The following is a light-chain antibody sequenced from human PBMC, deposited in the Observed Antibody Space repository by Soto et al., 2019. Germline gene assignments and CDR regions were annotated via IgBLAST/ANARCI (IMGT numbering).Light chain of an antibody. CDR1: SGSVSTNYY. Sequence: QTVVTQEPSFSVSPGGTVTLTCGVSSGSVSTNYYPSWYQQTPGQAPRTLIYSTNTRSSGVPDRFSGSILGSKAALTITGAQADDESDYYCVLYMGRGVRVFGGGTKLTVL. J-gene: IGLJ2*01. CDR3: VLYMGRGVRV. CDR2: STN. V-gene: IGLV8-61*01.